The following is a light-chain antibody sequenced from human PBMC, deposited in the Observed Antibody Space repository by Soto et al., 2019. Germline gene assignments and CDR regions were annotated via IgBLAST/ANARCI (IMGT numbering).Light chain of an antibody. V-gene: IGKV3-20*01. CDR1: QNLSRYF. CDR2: GAS. Sequence: EIVLTHAPATLSXSPADIASLXXXXCQNLSRYFLAWYQHKPGQAPRLLISGASRRATGIPDRFSGAGSGTDFTLTISRLEPEDFALYYCQQHDILPITFGQGTRLEIK. CDR3: QQHDILPIT. J-gene: IGKJ5*01.